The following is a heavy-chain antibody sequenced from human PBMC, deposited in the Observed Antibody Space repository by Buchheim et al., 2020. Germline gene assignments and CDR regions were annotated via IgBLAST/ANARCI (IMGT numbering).Heavy chain of an antibody. CDR2: IYYSGST. CDR1: GGSISSSSYY. CDR3: ARHGVLPMPTVVTYFDY. J-gene: IGHJ4*02. D-gene: IGHD4-23*01. Sequence: QLQLQESGPGLVKPSETLSLTCTVSGGSISSSSYYWGWIRQPPGKGLEWIGSIYYSGSTYYNPSLKSRVTISVDTSKKQFSLKLSSVTAADTAVYYCARHGVLPMPTVVTYFDYWGQGTL. V-gene: IGHV4-39*01.